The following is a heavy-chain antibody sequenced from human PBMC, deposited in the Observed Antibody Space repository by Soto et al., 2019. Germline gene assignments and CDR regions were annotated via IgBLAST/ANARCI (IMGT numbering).Heavy chain of an antibody. CDR2: ISYDGSDK. Sequence: QVQLVESGGGVGQPGRSLRLSCAASGFTFSPYTMHWVRQSPGKGLEWVAVISYDGSDKNYADSVRGRFTISRDNSMNTLFLQMNSLRAEDTALYSCARGGGFCGADCYKGGIDYWGQGALVTVSS. CDR1: GFTFSPYT. J-gene: IGHJ4*02. D-gene: IGHD2-21*02. V-gene: IGHV3-30-3*01. CDR3: ARGGGFCGADCYKGGIDY.